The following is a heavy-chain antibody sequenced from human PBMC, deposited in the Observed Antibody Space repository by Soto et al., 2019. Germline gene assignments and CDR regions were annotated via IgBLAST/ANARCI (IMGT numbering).Heavy chain of an antibody. CDR2: ISGNGAGT. Sequence: GGSLRLSCAASGFTFSRYGMSWVRQAPGKGLEWVSSISGNGAGTYYADSVKGRFTVSRDNSKNTLNLQMNSLRAEDTAVYYCAKIIDAGGIDYWGQGTLVTVSS. CDR3: AKIIDAGGIDY. CDR1: GFTFSRYG. J-gene: IGHJ4*02. V-gene: IGHV3-23*01. D-gene: IGHD1-20*01.